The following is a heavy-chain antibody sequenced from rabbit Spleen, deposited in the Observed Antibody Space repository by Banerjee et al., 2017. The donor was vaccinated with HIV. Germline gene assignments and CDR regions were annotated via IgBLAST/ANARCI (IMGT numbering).Heavy chain of an antibody. CDR2: IYADNSGDT. J-gene: IGHJ4*01. CDR1: GFSFSSRYY. D-gene: IGHD4-1*01. CDR3: ARETSSGWGIVSFYFSL. V-gene: IGHV1S40*01. Sequence: QSLEESGGDLVKPGESLTLTCTASGFSFSSRYYMCWVRQAPGKGLEWIACIYADNSGDTYYASWAKGRFTISKTSSTTVTLQVTSLTAADTATYFCARETSSGWGIVSFYFSLWGPGTLVTVS.